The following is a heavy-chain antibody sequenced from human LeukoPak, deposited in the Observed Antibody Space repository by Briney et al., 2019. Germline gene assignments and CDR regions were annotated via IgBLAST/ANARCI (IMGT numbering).Heavy chain of an antibody. J-gene: IGHJ4*02. V-gene: IGHV4-59*08. CDR2: IYYSGST. CDR3: ARLVSSGYYPFDY. Sequence: SETLSLTCTVSGGSLSSYYWSWIRQPPGKGLEWIGYIYYSGSTNYNPSLKSRVTISVDTSKNQFSLKLSSVTAADTAVYYCARLVSSGYYPFDYWGQGTLVTVSS. D-gene: IGHD3-22*01. CDR1: GGSLSSYY.